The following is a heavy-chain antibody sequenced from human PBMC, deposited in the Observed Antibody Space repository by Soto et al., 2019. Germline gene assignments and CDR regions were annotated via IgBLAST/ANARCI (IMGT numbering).Heavy chain of an antibody. CDR1: GDSVSSSGYY. V-gene: IGHV4-61*08. CDR3: ASAAEKLLIPPNLAY. J-gene: IGHJ4*02. CDR2: IYFSGST. Sequence: QVQLQESGPGLVKPSETLSLTCTVSGDSVSSSGYYWSWIRQPPGKGLEWIGYIYFSGSTNYNPSLKSRVTXPXPXSKXLCPPKLTAVTAADTAVYYWASAAEKLLIPPNLAYWGQGTLVTVSA. D-gene: IGHD6-25*01.